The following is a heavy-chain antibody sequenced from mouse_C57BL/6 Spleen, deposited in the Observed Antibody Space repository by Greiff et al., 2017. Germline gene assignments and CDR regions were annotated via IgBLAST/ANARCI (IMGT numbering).Heavy chain of an antibody. V-gene: IGHV5-4*01. CDR1: GFTFSSYA. J-gene: IGHJ1*03. D-gene: IGHD2-10*01. CDR3: ARRSLLREYFDV. CDR2: ISDGGSYT. Sequence: EVHLVESGGGLVKPGGSLKLSCAASGFTFSSYAMSWVRQTPEKRLEWVATISDGGSYTYYPDNVKGRFTISRDNAKNKLYLKISHLKSEDTAMYYGARRSLLREYFDVWGTGTTVTVSS.